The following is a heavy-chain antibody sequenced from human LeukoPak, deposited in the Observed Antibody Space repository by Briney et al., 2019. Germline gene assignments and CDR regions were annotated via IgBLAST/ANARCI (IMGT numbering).Heavy chain of an antibody. CDR1: GFTFSSYA. V-gene: IGHV3-30*04. CDR2: ISYDGSNK. J-gene: IGHJ5*02. CDR3: AKGLRGVIIPFDH. D-gene: IGHD3-10*01. Sequence: GGSLRLSCAASGFTFSSYAMHWVRQAPGKGLEWVAVISYDGSNKYYADSVKGRFTISRDNSKNTLYLQMNSLRAEDTAVYYCAKGLRGVIIPFDHWGQGTLVTVSS.